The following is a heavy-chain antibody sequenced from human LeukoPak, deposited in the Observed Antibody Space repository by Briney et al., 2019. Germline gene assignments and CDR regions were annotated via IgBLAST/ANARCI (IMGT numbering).Heavy chain of an antibody. CDR1: GDSISSWY. D-gene: IGHD4-17*01. Sequence: SETLSLTCTVSGDSISSWYWSWIRQPPGKGLEWIGYIYYSGSTNYNPSLKSRVTISVDTSKNQFSLKLSSVTAADTAVYYCARDDPVTTTGLDYWGQGTLVTVSS. V-gene: IGHV4-59*01. CDR2: IYYSGST. CDR3: ARDDPVTTTGLDY. J-gene: IGHJ4*02.